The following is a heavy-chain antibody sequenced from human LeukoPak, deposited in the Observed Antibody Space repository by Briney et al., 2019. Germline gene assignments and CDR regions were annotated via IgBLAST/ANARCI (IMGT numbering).Heavy chain of an antibody. D-gene: IGHD3-22*01. CDR1: RYTFTSYD. CDR3: ARLSQTPDYYSNGGYYYLGY. Sequence: ASVKVSCKASRYTFTSYDINWVREAAGQGLEWMGWMNPNTGRTGFAQKFLGRLTMTRDTSISTAYMELSSLRSEDTAVYYCARLSQTPDYYSNGGYYYLGYWGQGIPVTVSS. J-gene: IGHJ4*02. CDR2: MNPNTGRT. V-gene: IGHV1-8*01.